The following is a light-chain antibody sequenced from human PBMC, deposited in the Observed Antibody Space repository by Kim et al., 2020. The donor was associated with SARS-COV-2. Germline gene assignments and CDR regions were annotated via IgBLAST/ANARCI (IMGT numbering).Light chain of an antibody. J-gene: IGKJ5*01. CDR1: QSVSTS. V-gene: IGKV3-20*01. CDR3: HQYCNSPSP. Sequence: PGERATLACRASQSVSTSLAWYQQKPGQAPRLLIPGASSRTTGIPDRFSGSGSGSDFTLTISSLAPEDFAVYYCHQYCNSPSPFGQRTRLEI. CDR2: GAS.